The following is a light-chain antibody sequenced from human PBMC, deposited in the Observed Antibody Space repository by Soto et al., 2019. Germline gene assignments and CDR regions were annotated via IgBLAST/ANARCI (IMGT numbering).Light chain of an antibody. CDR3: QQYNSVAYT. V-gene: IGKV1-5*03. Sequence: DIQMTQSPSTLSASMGDRVTITCRASQSISSWLAWYQQKPGKAPKLLIYKASSLESGVPSRFSGSGSGTEFTLTISSLQPDDFATYHCQQYNSVAYTFGQGTKLEIK. J-gene: IGKJ2*01. CDR2: KAS. CDR1: QSISSW.